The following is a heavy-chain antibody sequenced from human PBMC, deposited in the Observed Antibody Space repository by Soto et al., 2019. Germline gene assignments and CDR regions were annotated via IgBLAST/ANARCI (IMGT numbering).Heavy chain of an antibody. D-gene: IGHD6-19*01. CDR1: GFTFSSYA. V-gene: IGHV3-23*01. Sequence: EVQLLESGGGLVQPGGSLRLSCAASGFTFSSYAMSWVRQAPGKGLELVSAISGSGGSTYYADSVKGRFTISRDNSKNTMYLQMNSLRAADTDVYYCAKGRRRSGWSLGFDPWGQGTLVTVAS. CDR2: ISGSGGST. J-gene: IGHJ5*02. CDR3: AKGRRRSGWSLGFDP.